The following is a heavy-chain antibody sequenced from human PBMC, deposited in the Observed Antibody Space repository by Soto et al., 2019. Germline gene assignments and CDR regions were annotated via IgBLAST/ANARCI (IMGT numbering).Heavy chain of an antibody. CDR2: IYYSGST. V-gene: IGHV4-31*03. Sequence: QVQLQESGPGLVKPSQTLSLTCTVSGGSISSGGYYWSWIRQHPGKGLEWIGYIYYSGSTYYNPSLKSRVTISVDTSKNQFSLKLSSVTAADTAVYYCARSYYYDSSGYYYGFVYWGQGTLVTVSS. CDR1: GGSISSGGYY. D-gene: IGHD3-22*01. CDR3: ARSYYYDSSGYYYGFVY. J-gene: IGHJ4*02.